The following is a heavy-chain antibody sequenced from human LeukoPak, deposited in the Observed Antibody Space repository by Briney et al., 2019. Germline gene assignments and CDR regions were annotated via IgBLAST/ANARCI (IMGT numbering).Heavy chain of an antibody. CDR1: GFTFSSYW. CDR2: INHNGNVN. Sequence: GGSLRLSCAASGFTFSSYWMNWARQAPGKGLEWVASINHNGNVNYYVDSVKGRFTISRDNAKNSLYLQMSNLRAEDTAVYYCARTSGSYSIDVFDIWGQGTMVTVSS. V-gene: IGHV3-7*03. J-gene: IGHJ3*02. CDR3: ARTSGSYSIDVFDI. D-gene: IGHD1-26*01.